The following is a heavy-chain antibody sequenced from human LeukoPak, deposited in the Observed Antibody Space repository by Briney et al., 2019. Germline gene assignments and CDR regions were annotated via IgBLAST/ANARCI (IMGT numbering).Heavy chain of an antibody. D-gene: IGHD2-2*02. CDR1: GYTFTSYD. V-gene: IGHV1-8*01. Sequence: ASVKVSCKASGYTFTSYDINWVRQATGQGLEWMGWVNPNSGNTGYAQKFQGRVTMTRDTSISTAYMELSSLRSEDTAVYYCAREFRRDIVVVPAAIGYWGQGTLVTVSS. J-gene: IGHJ4*02. CDR2: VNPNSGNT. CDR3: AREFRRDIVVVPAAIGY.